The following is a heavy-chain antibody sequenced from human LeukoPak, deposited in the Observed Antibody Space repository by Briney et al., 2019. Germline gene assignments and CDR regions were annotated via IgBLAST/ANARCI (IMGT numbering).Heavy chain of an antibody. V-gene: IGHV3-21*01. CDR3: ARDPIPSSYCGGDCYSYY. Sequence: GGSLRLSCAASGFTFSSYSMNWVRQAPGKGLEWVSSISSSSSYIHYADSVKGRFTISRDNAKNSLYLQMNSLRAEDTAVYYCARDPIPSSYCGGDCYSYYWGQGTLVTVSS. CDR1: GFTFSSYS. D-gene: IGHD2-21*01. CDR2: ISSSSSYI. J-gene: IGHJ4*02.